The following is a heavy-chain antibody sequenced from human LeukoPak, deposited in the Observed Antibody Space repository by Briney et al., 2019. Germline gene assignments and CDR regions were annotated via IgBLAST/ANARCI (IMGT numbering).Heavy chain of an antibody. Sequence: GGSLRLSCAASGFTVSSNYMSWVRQAPGKGLEWVSVIYSGGSTYYADSVKGRFTISRDNSKNTLYLQMNSLRAEDTAIYFCAKSRSGSANWALQMFDNWGQGTLVTVSS. V-gene: IGHV3-66*01. D-gene: IGHD1-1*01. J-gene: IGHJ5*02. CDR2: IYSGGST. CDR1: GFTVSSNY. CDR3: AKSRSGSANWALQMFDN.